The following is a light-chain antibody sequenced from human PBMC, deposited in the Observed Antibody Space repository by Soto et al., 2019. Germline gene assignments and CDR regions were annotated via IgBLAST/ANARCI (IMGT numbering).Light chain of an antibody. Sequence: DVVMTQSPLSLPVTLGQPASISCRSSQSLVYSDGNTYLNWFQQRPGQSPRRLMYKVSNRDSGVPDRFSGSGSGTDFTLKISRVEAEDVGVYYCMQGTHWPQKGFHWTFGQGTKVEIK. CDR3: MQGTHWPQKGFHWT. V-gene: IGKV2-30*01. J-gene: IGKJ1*01. CDR2: KVS. CDR1: QSLVYSDGNTY.